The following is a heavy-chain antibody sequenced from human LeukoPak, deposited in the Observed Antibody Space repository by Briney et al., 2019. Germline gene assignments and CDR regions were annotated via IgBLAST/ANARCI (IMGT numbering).Heavy chain of an antibody. CDR2: ISDSGGST. D-gene: IGHD3-10*01. CDR3: ANIGEFDY. CDR1: GFTFSSYD. V-gene: IGHV3-23*01. Sequence: GGSLRLSCAASGFTFSSYDMSWVRQAPGKGLEWVSTISDSGGSTYYADSVKGRFTISRDNSKNTLYLQMSSLSAEDTAVYYCANIGEFDYWGQGTLVTVSS. J-gene: IGHJ4*02.